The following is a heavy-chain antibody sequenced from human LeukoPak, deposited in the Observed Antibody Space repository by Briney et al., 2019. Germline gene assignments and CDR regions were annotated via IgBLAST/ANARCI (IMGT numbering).Heavy chain of an antibody. D-gene: IGHD6-19*01. Sequence: GESLKISCKGSGYSFTSYWIGWVRQMPGKGLEWVGIIYPGDSDTRYSPSFQGQVTISADKSISTAYLQWSSLKASDTAMYYCARHGRDRYSSGWYPFDYWGQGTLVTVSS. J-gene: IGHJ4*02. CDR1: GYSFTSYW. CDR2: IYPGDSDT. V-gene: IGHV5-51*01. CDR3: ARHGRDRYSSGWYPFDY.